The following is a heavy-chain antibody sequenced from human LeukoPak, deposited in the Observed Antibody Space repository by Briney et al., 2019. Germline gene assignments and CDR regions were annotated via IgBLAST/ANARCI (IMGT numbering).Heavy chain of an antibody. CDR1: GGSFSGYY. CDR2: INHSGST. V-gene: IGHV4-34*01. D-gene: IGHD1-1*01. J-gene: IGHJ4*02. Sequence: SETLSLTYAVYGGSFSGYYWSWIRQPPGKGLEWIGEINHSGSTNYNPSLKSRVTISVDTSKNQFSLKLSSVTAADTAVYYCARRQLRGAFDYWGQGTLVTVSS. CDR3: ARRQLRGAFDY.